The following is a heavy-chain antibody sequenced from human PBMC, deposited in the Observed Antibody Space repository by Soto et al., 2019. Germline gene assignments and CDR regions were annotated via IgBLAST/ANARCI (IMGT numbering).Heavy chain of an antibody. CDR2: IIPMYATA. V-gene: IGHV1-69*01. J-gene: IGHJ5*02. D-gene: IGHD3-16*01. Sequence: QVQLVQSGAEVKKPGSSVKVSCKASGGTFRSFSINWVRQAPGQGLEWMGGIIPMYATANYAQNFQGRVTITADESTSTAYMELSSLRSEDTAVYYCARENPGYEGGGWFDPWGQGTLVTVSS. CDR1: GGTFRSFS. CDR3: ARENPGYEGGGWFDP.